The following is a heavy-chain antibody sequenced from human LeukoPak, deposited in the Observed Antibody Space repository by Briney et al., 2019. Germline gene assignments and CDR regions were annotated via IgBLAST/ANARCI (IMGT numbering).Heavy chain of an antibody. CDR3: ARSKVGGDRYLGY. CDR1: GYTFTGYY. J-gene: IGHJ4*02. V-gene: IGHV1-2*02. D-gene: IGHD1-26*01. CDR2: INPNSGGT. Sequence: ASVKVSCKASGYTFTGYYMHWVRQAPGQGLEWMGWINPNSGGTYYAQKFQGRVTMTSDTSISTAYMELSRLRSDNAAVYYCARSKVGGDRYLGYWGQGTLVTVSS.